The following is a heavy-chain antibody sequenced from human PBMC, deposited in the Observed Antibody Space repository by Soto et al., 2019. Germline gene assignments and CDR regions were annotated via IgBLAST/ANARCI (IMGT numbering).Heavy chain of an antibody. CDR3: ERQRYSEHCCWAADV. Sequence: PGEPLKVSCKASGYSFTGYWIGWVRQTPGEGLEWMGIILPDDADTRYSASFEGHVTISAYGSTNTALLHLRSLGASDTATYFWERQRYSEHCCWAADVWGQGPTVTVSS. CDR1: GYSFTGYW. J-gene: IGHJ6*02. CDR2: ILPDDADT. V-gene: IGHV5-51*01. D-gene: IGHD5-18*01.